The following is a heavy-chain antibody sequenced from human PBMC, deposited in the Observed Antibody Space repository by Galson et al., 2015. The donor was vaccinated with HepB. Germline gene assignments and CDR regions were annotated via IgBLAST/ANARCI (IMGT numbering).Heavy chain of an antibody. V-gene: IGHV3-30*04. D-gene: IGHD1-7*01. CDR1: GFTFNIYP. Sequence: SLRLSCAASGFTFNIYPIHWVRQAPGRGLEWVATVSSDGSDHFYTDSVKGRFTISRDNSKNSVSVRIDSLRPEDTAIYYCARSTGTTLGSFDYRGQGTLVTVSS. J-gene: IGHJ4*02. CDR3: ARSTGTTLGSFDY. CDR2: VSSDGSDH.